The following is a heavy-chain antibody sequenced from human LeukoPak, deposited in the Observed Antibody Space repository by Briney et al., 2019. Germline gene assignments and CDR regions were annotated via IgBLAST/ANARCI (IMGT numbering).Heavy chain of an antibody. CDR3: ARPRSGSYGGKLDN. CDR1: GFTFDDYA. V-gene: IGHV3-23*01. CDR2: LTGSGGTT. Sequence: GGSLRLSCAASGFTFDDYAMHWVRQAPGKGLEWVSSLTGSGGTTYYADSVKGRFTISRDNSESTLYLQMNSLGADDTAVYYCARPRSGSYGGKLDNWGQGALVTVSS. J-gene: IGHJ4*02. D-gene: IGHD1-26*01.